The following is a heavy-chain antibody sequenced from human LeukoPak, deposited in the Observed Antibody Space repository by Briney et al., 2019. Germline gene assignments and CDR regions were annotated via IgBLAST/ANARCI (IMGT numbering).Heavy chain of an antibody. D-gene: IGHD6-19*01. CDR1: GFTFSSYA. V-gene: IGHV3-23*01. Sequence: GGSLRLSCAASGFTFSSYAMSWVHQAPGKGLEWVSAISGSGGSTYYADSVKGRFTISRDNSKNTLYLQMNSLRAEDTAVYYCATRIAVAGTLFDWGQGTLVTVSS. J-gene: IGHJ4*02. CDR3: ATRIAVAGTLFD. CDR2: ISGSGGST.